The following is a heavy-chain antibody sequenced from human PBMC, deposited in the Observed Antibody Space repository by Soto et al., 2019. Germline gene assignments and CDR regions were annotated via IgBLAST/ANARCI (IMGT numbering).Heavy chain of an antibody. CDR2: ISSSSFTI. J-gene: IGHJ4*02. CDR1: GFRFSDYS. Sequence: GGSLRLSCAASGFRFSDYSMNWVRQAPGRGLEWVSYISSSSFTIHYADSVEGRFAISRDNAKNSLYLQMNSLRAEDTAVYYCARGADIVATIYVYWGQGTLVTVSS. CDR3: ARGADIVATIYVY. V-gene: IGHV3-48*01. D-gene: IGHD5-12*01.